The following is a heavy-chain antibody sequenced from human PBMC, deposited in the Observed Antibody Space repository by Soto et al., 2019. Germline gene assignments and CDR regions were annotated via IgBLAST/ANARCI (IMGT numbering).Heavy chain of an antibody. Sequence: QVQLVQSGAEVKKPGSSVKVSCKASGGTFSSYAISWVRQAPGQGLEWMGGIIPIFGTANYEQKFQGRVTITADESTSTAYMELSSLRSEDTAVYYCARTRDRDYYDSSGYSDAFDIWGQGTMVTVSS. CDR2: IIPIFGTA. J-gene: IGHJ3*02. V-gene: IGHV1-69*01. D-gene: IGHD3-22*01. CDR3: ARTRDRDYYDSSGYSDAFDI. CDR1: GGTFSSYA.